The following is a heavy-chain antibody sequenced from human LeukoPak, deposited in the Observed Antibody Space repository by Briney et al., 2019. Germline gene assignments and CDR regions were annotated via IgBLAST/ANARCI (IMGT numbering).Heavy chain of an antibody. CDR2: IYTSGST. CDR1: GGSISSYY. V-gene: IGHV4-4*07. J-gene: IGHJ6*02. CDR3: ARDSTAGYYYYYGMDV. Sequence: SETLSLTCTVSGGSISSYYWSWIRQPTGKGLEWIGRIYTSGSTNYNPSLKSRVTMSVDTSKNQFSLKLSSVTAADTVVYYCARDSTAGYYYYYGMDVWGQGTTVTVSS.